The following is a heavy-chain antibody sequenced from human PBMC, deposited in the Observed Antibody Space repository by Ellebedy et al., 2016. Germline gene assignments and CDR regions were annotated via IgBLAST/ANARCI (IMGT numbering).Heavy chain of an antibody. Sequence: SETLSLTXSVSGDSMNNYYWSWIRQPPGKGLEWIGYILYSGSTNYNPSLKSRVTISIDASKSQVSLKLKSVTAADTAVYYCARGDYHESSGIRTAGDYWGRGTLVIVSS. CDR2: ILYSGST. D-gene: IGHD3-22*01. J-gene: IGHJ4*02. V-gene: IGHV4-59*01. CDR3: ARGDYHESSGIRTAGDY. CDR1: GDSMNNYY.